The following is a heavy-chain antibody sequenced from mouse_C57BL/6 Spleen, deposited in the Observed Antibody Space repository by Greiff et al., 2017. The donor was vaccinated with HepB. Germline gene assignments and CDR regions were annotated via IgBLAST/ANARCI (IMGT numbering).Heavy chain of an antibody. CDR3: TREDYYGSSLDY. J-gene: IGHJ2*01. V-gene: IGHV1-5*01. CDR2: IYPGNSDT. D-gene: IGHD1-1*01. CDR1: GYTFTSYW. Sequence: EVQGVESGTVLARPGASVKMSCKTSGYTFTSYWMHWVKKRPGPGLEWIGAIYPGNSDTSYKQKFKGKAKLTAVTSASTAYMELSSLTNEDSAVYYCTREDYYGSSLDYWGQGTTLTVSS.